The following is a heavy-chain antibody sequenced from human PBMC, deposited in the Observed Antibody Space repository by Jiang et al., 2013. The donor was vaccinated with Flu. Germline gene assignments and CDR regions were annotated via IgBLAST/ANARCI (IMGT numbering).Heavy chain of an antibody. Sequence: LLKPSETLSLTCSVSGGSITPYYWSWIRQPPGKGLEWIGYVSYSGSTNYGPSLKTRVTISVDGSRNQFSLKLSSVTAADTAVYFCARDEGAWGPQFNYWGQGTLVMVSS. V-gene: IGHV4-59*01. CDR1: GGSITPYY. CDR2: VSYSGST. CDR3: ARDEGAWGPQFNY. D-gene: IGHD3-16*01. J-gene: IGHJ4*02.